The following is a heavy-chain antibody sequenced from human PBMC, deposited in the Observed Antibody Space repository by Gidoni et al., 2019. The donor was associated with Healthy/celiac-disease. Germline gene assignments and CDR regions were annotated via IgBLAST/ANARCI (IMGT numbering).Heavy chain of an antibody. V-gene: IGHV4-31*03. Sequence: QVQLPESGPGLVKPSPTLSPPCTVSGASLRTCGYSWSWIRQHPGKGLEWIGYIYYSGSTYYNPSLKSRVTISVDTSKNQFSLKLSSVTAADTAVYYCARGGYYDSSGYYRLRYFDYWGQGTLVTVSS. D-gene: IGHD3-22*01. J-gene: IGHJ4*02. CDR2: IYYSGST. CDR3: ARGGYYDSSGYYRLRYFDY. CDR1: GASLRTCGYS.